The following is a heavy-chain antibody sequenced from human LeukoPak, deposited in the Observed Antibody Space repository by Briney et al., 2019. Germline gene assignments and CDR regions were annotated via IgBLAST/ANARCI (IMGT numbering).Heavy chain of an antibody. CDR1: GFTFSSYA. V-gene: IGHV3-23*01. D-gene: IGHD2-15*01. CDR3: AKVRGDIVVVVAATPFDY. Sequence: HPGGSLRLSCAASGFTFSSYAMSSVRQAPGKGLEWVSAISGSGGSTYYADSVKGRCTISRDNSKNTLYLQMNSLRAEDTAGYYCAKVRGDIVVVVAATPFDYWGQGTLVTVSS. J-gene: IGHJ4*02. CDR2: ISGSGGST.